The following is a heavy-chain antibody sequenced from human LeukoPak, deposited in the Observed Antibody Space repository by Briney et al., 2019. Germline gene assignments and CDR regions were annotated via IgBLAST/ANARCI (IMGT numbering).Heavy chain of an antibody. Sequence: SETLSLTCTVSGGSISSYYWSWIRQPPGKGLEWIGYIYYSGSTNYNPSLKSRVTISVDTSKNQFSLKLSSVTAADTAVYCCARVEVNYYGSGSYYLYFDYWGQGTLVTVSS. CDR1: GGSISSYY. CDR2: IYYSGST. J-gene: IGHJ4*02. CDR3: ARVEVNYYGSGSYYLYFDY. V-gene: IGHV4-59*01. D-gene: IGHD3-10*01.